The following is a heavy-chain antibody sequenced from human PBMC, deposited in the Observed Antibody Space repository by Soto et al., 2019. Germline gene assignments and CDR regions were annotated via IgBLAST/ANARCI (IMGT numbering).Heavy chain of an antibody. V-gene: IGHV1-69*06. J-gene: IGHJ6*02. Sequence: SVKVSCKSSGGTFSSYAISWVRQAPGQGLEWMGGIIPIFGTANYAQKFQGRVTITADKSTSTAYMELSSLRSEDTAVYYCARPYCSSTSCLTYYYGMDVWGQGTMVTVSS. CDR1: GGTFSSYA. CDR3: ARPYCSSTSCLTYYYGMDV. D-gene: IGHD2-2*01. CDR2: IIPIFGTA.